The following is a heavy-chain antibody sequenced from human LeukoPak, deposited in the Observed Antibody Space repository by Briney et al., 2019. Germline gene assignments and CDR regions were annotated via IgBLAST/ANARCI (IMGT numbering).Heavy chain of an antibody. CDR3: ARQARSIAAPGLFDY. D-gene: IGHD6-6*01. Sequence: SETLSLTCTVSGGSISSGNYYWSWIRQPAGKGLEWVGRIYSSGSTNYNPSLKSRVTISLDTSKNQFSLKLSSVTAADTAVYYCARQARSIAAPGLFDYWGQGTLVTVSS. CDR2: IYSSGST. CDR1: GGSISSGNYY. J-gene: IGHJ4*02. V-gene: IGHV4-61*02.